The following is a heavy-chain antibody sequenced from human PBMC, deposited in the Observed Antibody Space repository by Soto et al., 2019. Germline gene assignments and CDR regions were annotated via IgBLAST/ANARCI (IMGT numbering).Heavy chain of an antibody. J-gene: IGHJ4*02. CDR2: IWYDGSNK. Sequence: RQAPGKGLEWVAGIWYDGSNKYYADSVKGRFTISRDNSKNTLYLQMNSLRAEDTAVYYCARVRSSGWYLDYWGQGTLVTVSS. V-gene: IGHV3-33*01. D-gene: IGHD6-19*01. CDR3: ARVRSSGWYLDY.